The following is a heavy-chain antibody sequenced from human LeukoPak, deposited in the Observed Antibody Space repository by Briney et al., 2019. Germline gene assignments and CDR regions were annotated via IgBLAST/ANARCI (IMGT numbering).Heavy chain of an antibody. V-gene: IGHV3-33*01. D-gene: IGHD3-22*01. CDR3: ARNYYDSSGYIDY. CDR2: IWYDGSNK. Sequence: GGSLRLSCAASGFTFSSYGMHWVRQAPGKGLEWVAVIWYDGSNKYYADSVKGRFTISRDNSKNTLYLQMSSLRAEDTAVYYCARNYYDSSGYIDYWGQGTLVTVSS. J-gene: IGHJ4*02. CDR1: GFTFSSYG.